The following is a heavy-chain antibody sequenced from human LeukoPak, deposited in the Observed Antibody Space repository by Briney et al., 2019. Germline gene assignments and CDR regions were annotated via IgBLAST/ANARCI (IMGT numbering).Heavy chain of an antibody. CDR3: ARGPPKTGGEVCFNI. D-gene: IGHD3-10*01. J-gene: IGHJ3*02. Sequence: SSETLSLTCAVYGGSFSGYYWSWIRQPPGKGLEWIGEINHSGSTNYNPSLKSRVTISVDTSKNQFSLKLSSVTAADTAVYYCARGPPKTGGEVCFNIGGKGKMVTV. CDR1: GGSFSGYY. CDR2: INHSGST. V-gene: IGHV4-34*01.